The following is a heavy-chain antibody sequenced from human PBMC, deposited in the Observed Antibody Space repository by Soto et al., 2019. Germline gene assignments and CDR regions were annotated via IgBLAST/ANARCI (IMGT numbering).Heavy chain of an antibody. J-gene: IGHJ6*02. D-gene: IGHD6-13*01. CDR2: IHYSGST. CDR1: GGSVNIGTYY. CDR3: ARVGSSSAAFYYYYGMDV. V-gene: IGHV4-61*01. Sequence: PSETLSLTCTVPGGSVNIGTYYWSWIRQPPGKGLEWIGFIHYSGSTNYNPSLKGRVTMSVDTAKNKLSLKLSSVTAADTAVYYCARVGSSSAAFYYYYGMDVWGQGTTVTVSS.